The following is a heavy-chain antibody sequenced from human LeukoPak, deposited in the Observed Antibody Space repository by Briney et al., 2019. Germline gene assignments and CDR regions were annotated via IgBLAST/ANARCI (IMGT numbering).Heavy chain of an antibody. CDR2: IYHSGST. D-gene: IGHD3-16*02. CDR1: GYSISSGYY. Sequence: PSETLSLTCTVSGYSISSGYYWGWIRQPPGKELEWIGSIYHSGSTYYNPSLKSRVTISVDTSKNQFSPKLSSVTAADTAVYYCARAGLGELSFDYWGQGTLVTVSS. J-gene: IGHJ4*02. CDR3: ARAGLGELSFDY. V-gene: IGHV4-38-2*02.